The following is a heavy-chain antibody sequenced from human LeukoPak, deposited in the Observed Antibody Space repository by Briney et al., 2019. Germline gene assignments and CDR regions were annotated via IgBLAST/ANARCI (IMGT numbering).Heavy chain of an antibody. CDR2: ISWNSGSI. CDR1: GFTFDDHA. CDR3: AKDASTGTAISH. J-gene: IGHJ4*02. D-gene: IGHD1-1*01. Sequence: PGGSLRLSSAASGFTFDDHAMHWVRQAPGRGLEWVSSISWNSGSIGYADSVKGRFTISRDNAKNSLYLQMSSLRAEDTALYYCAKDASTGTAISHWGQGTLVTVSS. V-gene: IGHV3-9*01.